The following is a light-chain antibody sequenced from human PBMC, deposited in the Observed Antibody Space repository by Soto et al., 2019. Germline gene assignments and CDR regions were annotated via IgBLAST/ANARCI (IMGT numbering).Light chain of an antibody. CDR2: SAS. CDR1: HSVSSSY. Sequence: ELALTQSPGTLSLCPGERATLSCLVSHSVSSSYLAWYQQKPGQAPRLLIYSASSRATGIPDRFSGSGSGTDYTLTISRLEPEDFAVYYCQQYGYSFWTFGQGTKVDIK. V-gene: IGKV3-20*01. J-gene: IGKJ1*01. CDR3: QQYGYSFWT.